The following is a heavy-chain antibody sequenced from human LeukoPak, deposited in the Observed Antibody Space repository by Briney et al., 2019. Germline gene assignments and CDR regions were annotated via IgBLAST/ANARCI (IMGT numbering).Heavy chain of an antibody. CDR3: ARGCSSTTCYRGGFDY. CDR1: GGFISSGSYY. J-gene: IGHJ4*02. Sequence: ASETLSLTCTVSGGFISSGSYYWSWIRQPAGKGLEWIGRIYTSGDTNYNPSLKSPVTISLDTSNNQFSLKLSSVTAADTAVYYCARGCSSTTCYRGGFDYWGQGTLVTVSS. CDR2: IYTSGDT. D-gene: IGHD2-2*01. V-gene: IGHV4-61*02.